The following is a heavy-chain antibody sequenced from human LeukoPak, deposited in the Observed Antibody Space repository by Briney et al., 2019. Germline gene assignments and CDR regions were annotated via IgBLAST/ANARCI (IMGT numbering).Heavy chain of an antibody. CDR1: GFTFSSYS. D-gene: IGHD3-3*01. Sequence: GGSLRLSCAASGFTFSSYSMNWVRQAPGKGLEWVSSIGSSSSYIYYADSVKGRFTISRDNAKNSLYLQMNSLRAEDTAVYYCAITYYDFWSDPEFDYWGQEPWSPSPQ. J-gene: IGHJ4*01. CDR2: IGSSSSYI. CDR3: AITYYDFWSDPEFDY. V-gene: IGHV3-21*01.